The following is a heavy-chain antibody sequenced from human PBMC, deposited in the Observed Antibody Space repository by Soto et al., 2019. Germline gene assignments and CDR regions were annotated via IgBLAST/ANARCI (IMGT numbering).Heavy chain of an antibody. Sequence: QVQLQESGPGLVKPSGTLSLSCAVSGGSISSSHWWTWVRQPPGKGLEWIGEIYHSGSTNYNPSRKSRVTISGDPSRNQFSLNLSSGTAADTAVYYWASSGGGEAYWGQGILVTVSS. CDR3: ASSGGGEAY. CDR2: IYHSGST. CDR1: GGSISSSHW. J-gene: IGHJ4*02. D-gene: IGHD3-16*01. V-gene: IGHV4-4*02.